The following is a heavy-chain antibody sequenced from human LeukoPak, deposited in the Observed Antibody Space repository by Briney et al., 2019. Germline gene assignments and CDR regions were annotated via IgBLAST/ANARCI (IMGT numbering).Heavy chain of an antibody. CDR2: INWNGGST. CDR1: GFTFDDYG. CDR3: AKGLVVVAATPVDY. D-gene: IGHD2-15*01. J-gene: IGHJ4*02. V-gene: IGHV3-20*04. Sequence: GSLRLSCAASGFTFDDYGMSWVRQAPGKGLEWVSGINWNGGSTGYADSVKGRFTISRDNSKNTLYLQMNSLRAEDTAVYYCAKGLVVVAATPVDYWGQGTLVTVSS.